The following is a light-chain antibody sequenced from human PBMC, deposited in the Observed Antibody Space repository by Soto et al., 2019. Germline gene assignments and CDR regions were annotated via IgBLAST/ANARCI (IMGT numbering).Light chain of an antibody. Sequence: EIVMTQSPATLSVSPGERATLSCRASQSVSSNLAWYQQKPGQAPRLLIYGASTRATGIPARFSGSGSGTEFTLTISSLQSEDFAVYYCQQYNNWPRGGAMYTFGQGTKLEIK. J-gene: IGKJ2*01. CDR2: GAS. CDR3: QQYNNWPRGGAMYT. CDR1: QSVSSN. V-gene: IGKV3-15*01.